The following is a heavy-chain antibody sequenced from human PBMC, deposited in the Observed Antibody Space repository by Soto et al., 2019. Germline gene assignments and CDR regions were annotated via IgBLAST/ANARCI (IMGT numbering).Heavy chain of an antibody. D-gene: IGHD2-15*01. CDR2: ISSNGGST. CDR3: VNSQGCSGGSCYTFDY. J-gene: IGHJ4*02. Sequence: GGSLRLSCSASGFTFSSYAMHWVRQAPGKGLEYVSAISSNGGSTYYADSVKGRFTISRDNSKNTLYLQMSSLRAEDTAVYYCVNSQGCSGGSCYTFDYWGQGTLVTVSS. V-gene: IGHV3-64D*08. CDR1: GFTFSSYA.